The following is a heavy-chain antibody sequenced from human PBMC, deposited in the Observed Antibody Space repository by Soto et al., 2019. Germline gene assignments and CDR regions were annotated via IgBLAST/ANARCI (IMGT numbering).Heavy chain of an antibody. V-gene: IGHV3-74*01. D-gene: IGHD3-10*01. Sequence: PGGSLRLSCAASGFTFSSYWMHWVRQAPGKGLVWVSRINSDGSSTSYADSVKGRFTISRDNAKNTLYLQMNSLRAEDTAVYYCARGYYYGSGTSGMDVWGQGTTVTVSS. CDR1: GFTFSSYW. J-gene: IGHJ6*02. CDR3: ARGYYYGSGTSGMDV. CDR2: INSDGSST.